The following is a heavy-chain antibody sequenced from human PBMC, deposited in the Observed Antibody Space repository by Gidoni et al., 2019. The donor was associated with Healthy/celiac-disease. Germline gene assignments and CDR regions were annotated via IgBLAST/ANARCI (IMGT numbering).Heavy chain of an antibody. CDR1: GFPFSTYW. CDR3: ARDESITIFGVVTDAFDI. V-gene: IGHV3-74*01. CDR2: INSDGSST. J-gene: IGHJ3*02. Sequence: EVQLVESGGGLVQPGGSLDLSCAATGFPFSTYWRHWVRQAPGKGLVWVSRINSDGSSTSYADSVKGRFTISRDNAKNTLYLQMNSLRAEDTAVYYCARDESITIFGVVTDAFDIWGQGTMVTVFS. D-gene: IGHD3-3*01.